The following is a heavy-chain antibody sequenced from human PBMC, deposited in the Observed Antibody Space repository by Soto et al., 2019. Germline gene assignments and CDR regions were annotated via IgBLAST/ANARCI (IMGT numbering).Heavy chain of an antibody. J-gene: IGHJ4*02. CDR2: INAGNGNT. V-gene: IGHV1-3*01. CDR1: GYTFTSYA. CDR3: ATSTGYSSSWYYFDY. D-gene: IGHD6-13*01. Sequence: QVQLVQSGAEVKKPGASVKVSCKASGYTFTSYAMHWVRQAPGQRLEWMGWINAGNGNTKYSQKFQGRVTITRDTSASTAYMELSSLRSEDKAVYYCATSTGYSSSWYYFDYWGQGTLVTVSS.